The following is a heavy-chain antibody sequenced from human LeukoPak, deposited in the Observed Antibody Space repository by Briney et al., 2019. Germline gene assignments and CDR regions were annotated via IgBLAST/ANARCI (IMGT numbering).Heavy chain of an antibody. V-gene: IGHV4-59*01. Sequence: PSETLSLTCTVSGGSISSYYWSWIRQPPGKGLEWIGYIYYSGSTNYSPSLKSRVTISVDTSKNQFSLKLSSVTAADTAVYYCARDLGYGDARGAFDIWGQGTMVTVSS. CDR2: IYYSGST. J-gene: IGHJ3*02. D-gene: IGHD4-17*01. CDR3: ARDLGYGDARGAFDI. CDR1: GGSISSYY.